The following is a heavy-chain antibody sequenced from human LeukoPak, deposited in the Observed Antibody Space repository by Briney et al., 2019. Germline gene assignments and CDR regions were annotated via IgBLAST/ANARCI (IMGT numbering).Heavy chain of an antibody. Sequence: PSETLSLTCAVYGGSFSGYYWSWIRQPPGKGLEWIGEINHSGSTNYNPSLKSRVTISVDTSKNQFSLKLSSVTAADTAVYYCARRGRRYSGEYWGQGTLVTVSS. CDR2: INHSGST. CDR1: GGSFSGYY. D-gene: IGHD6-13*01. J-gene: IGHJ4*02. CDR3: ARRGRRYSGEY. V-gene: IGHV4-34*01.